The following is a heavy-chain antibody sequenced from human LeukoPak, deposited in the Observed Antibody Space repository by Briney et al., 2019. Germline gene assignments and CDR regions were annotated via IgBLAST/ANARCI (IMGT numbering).Heavy chain of an antibody. CDR3: AKDGIRYCSSTSCSAEDY. D-gene: IGHD2-2*01. Sequence: GGSLRLSCAASGFTFSDYYMSWIRQAPGKVLEWVSYISSSSSYTNYADSVKGRFTISRDNAKNSLYLQMNSLRAEDTALFFCAKDGIRYCSSTSCSAEDYWGQGTLVTVSS. CDR1: GFTFSDYY. V-gene: IGHV3-11*06. J-gene: IGHJ4*02. CDR2: ISSSSSYT.